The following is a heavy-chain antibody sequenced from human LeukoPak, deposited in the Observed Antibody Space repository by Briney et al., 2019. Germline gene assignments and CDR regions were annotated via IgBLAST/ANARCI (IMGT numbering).Heavy chain of an antibody. V-gene: IGHV3-7*03. CDR3: AKDTGLRFLEWTGHMDV. J-gene: IGHJ6*03. Sequence: GGSMTLSCAASGFTFSRHWMSWVRQTPGKGLERVAHMNQDGSAIYYVDSVKGRFTISRDNAENSLYLQMNSLRAEDTALYYCAKDTGLRFLEWTGHMDVWGKGTTVSVSS. CDR1: GFTFSRHW. CDR2: MNQDGSAI. D-gene: IGHD3-3*01.